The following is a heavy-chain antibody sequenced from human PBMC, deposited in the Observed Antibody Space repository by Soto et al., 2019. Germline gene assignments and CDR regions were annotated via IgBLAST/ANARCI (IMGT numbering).Heavy chain of an antibody. CDR1: GFTFSSYS. D-gene: IGHD5-12*01. J-gene: IGHJ3*02. CDR2: ISSSSSYI. V-gene: IGHV3-21*01. CDR3: AMALEWLPSGEVAMAFDI. Sequence: GGSLRLSCAASGFTFSSYSMNWVRQAPGKGLEWVSSISSSSSYIYYADSVKGRFTISRDNAKNSLYLQMNSLRAEDTAVYYCAMALEWLPSGEVAMAFDIWGQGTMVTVSS.